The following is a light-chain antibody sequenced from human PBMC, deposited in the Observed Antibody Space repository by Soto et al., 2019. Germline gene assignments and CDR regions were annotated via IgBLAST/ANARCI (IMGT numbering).Light chain of an antibody. Sequence: QLVLTQSSSASASLGSSVKLTCTLSSGHSSYIIAWHQQQPGKAPRYLMKLEGSGSYNKGSGVPDRFSGSSSGADRYLTISNPQFEDEADYYCETWDSNTRVFGGGTKVTVL. CDR3: ETWDSNTRV. CDR2: LEGSGSY. CDR1: SGHSSYI. J-gene: IGLJ2*01. V-gene: IGLV4-60*02.